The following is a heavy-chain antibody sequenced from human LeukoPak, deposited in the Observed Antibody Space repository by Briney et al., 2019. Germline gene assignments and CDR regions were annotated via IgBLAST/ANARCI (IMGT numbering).Heavy chain of an antibody. CDR3: ARVVGGITGEEAFDI. CDR2: INPSGGST. Sequence: ASVKVSCEASGYTFTSYYMHWVRQAPGQGLEWMGIINPSGGSTSYAQKFQGRVTMTRDTSTSTVYMELSSLRSEDTAVYYCARVVGGITGEEAFDIWGQGTMVTVSS. J-gene: IGHJ3*02. D-gene: IGHD1-26*01. CDR1: GYTFTSYY. V-gene: IGHV1-46*01.